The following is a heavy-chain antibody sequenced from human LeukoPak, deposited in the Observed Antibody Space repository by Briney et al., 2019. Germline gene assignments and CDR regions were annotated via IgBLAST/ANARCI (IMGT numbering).Heavy chain of an antibody. D-gene: IGHD3-16*01. CDR2: ISSSSSTI. CDR1: GFTFSSYS. V-gene: IGHV3-48*04. Sequence: PGGSLRLSCAASGFTFSSYSMNWVRQAPGKGLEWVSYISSSSSTIYYADSVKGRFTISRDNAKNSLYLRMNSLRAEDTAVYYCARDWGIQPQISYYYYYGMDVWGQGTTVTVSS. CDR3: ARDWGIQPQISYYYYYGMDV. J-gene: IGHJ6*02.